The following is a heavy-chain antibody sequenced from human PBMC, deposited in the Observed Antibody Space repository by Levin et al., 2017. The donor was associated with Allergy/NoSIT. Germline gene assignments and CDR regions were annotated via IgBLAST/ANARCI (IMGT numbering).Heavy chain of an antibody. D-gene: IGHD3-10*01. Sequence: SETLSLTCTVSGDSINSDLYYWSWIRQPAGKGLDYIGHVYTTGITNYNPSLKSRVTISVDTSKNQFFLKLNSVTAADTAVYYCAREKWFAEFTGGYMDVWGKGTTVTVSS. J-gene: IGHJ6*03. V-gene: IGHV4-61*09. CDR2: VYTTGIT. CDR3: AREKWFAEFTGGYMDV. CDR1: GDSINSDLYY.